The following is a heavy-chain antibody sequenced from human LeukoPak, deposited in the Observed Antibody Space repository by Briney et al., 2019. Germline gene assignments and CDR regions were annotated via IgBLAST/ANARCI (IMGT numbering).Heavy chain of an antibody. Sequence: GGSLRLSCAASGFTFSSYGMHWVRQAPGKGLEWVAVISYDGSNKYYADSVEGRLTISRDNSKNTLYLQMNSLRAEDTAVYYCAELGITMIGGVWGKGTTVTISS. CDR3: AELGITMIGGV. CDR2: ISYDGSNK. V-gene: IGHV3-30*18. CDR1: GFTFSSYG. J-gene: IGHJ6*04. D-gene: IGHD3-10*02.